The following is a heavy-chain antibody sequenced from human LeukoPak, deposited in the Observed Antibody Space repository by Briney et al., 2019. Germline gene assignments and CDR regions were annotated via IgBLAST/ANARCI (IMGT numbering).Heavy chain of an antibody. CDR3: AKNPFPTVTDYYYYYMDV. V-gene: IGHV3-21*01. J-gene: IGHJ6*03. Sequence: GGSLRLSCAASGFTFNRYSMNWVRQAPGKGLEWVSSISSSSSYIYYADSVKGRFTISRDNAKNSLSLQMNSLRAEDTAVYYCAKNPFPTVTDYYYYYMDVWGKGTTVTISS. D-gene: IGHD4-17*01. CDR1: GFTFNRYS. CDR2: ISSSSSYI.